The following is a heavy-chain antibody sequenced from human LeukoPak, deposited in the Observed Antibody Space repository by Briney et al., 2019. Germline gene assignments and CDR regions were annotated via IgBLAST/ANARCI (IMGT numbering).Heavy chain of an antibody. CDR1: GYTFTSYD. Sequence: ASVKVSCKASGYTFTSYDINWVRPATGQGLEWMGWMNPNSGNTGYAQKFQGRVTMTRNTSISTAYMGLSSLRSEDTAVYYCARRGLDDSSGYYYLFYYYYYGMDVWGQGTTVTVSS. J-gene: IGHJ6*02. V-gene: IGHV1-8*01. D-gene: IGHD3-22*01. CDR2: MNPNSGNT. CDR3: ARRGLDDSSGYYYLFYYYYYGMDV.